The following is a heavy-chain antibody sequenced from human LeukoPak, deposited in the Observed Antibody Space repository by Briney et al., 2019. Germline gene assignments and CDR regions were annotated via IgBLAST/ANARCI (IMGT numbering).Heavy chain of an antibody. Sequence: PGRSLRLSCAASGFTFTGHAMHWVRQAPGKGLEWATVIASDGRDKHYADSVKGRFTISRDNAKNSLYLQMNSLRAEDMALYYCAKEGGPDRSGWRGDYFDSWGQGTLVTVSS. J-gene: IGHJ4*02. D-gene: IGHD6-19*01. V-gene: IGHV3-30*04. CDR3: AKEGGPDRSGWRGDYFDS. CDR2: IASDGRDK. CDR1: GFTFTGHA.